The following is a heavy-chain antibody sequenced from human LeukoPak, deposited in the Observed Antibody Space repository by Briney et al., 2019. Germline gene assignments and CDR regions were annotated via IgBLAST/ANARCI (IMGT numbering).Heavy chain of an antibody. CDR2: INWNGGST. CDR1: GITFDDYG. J-gene: IGHJ6*03. Sequence: GGSLRLSCAASGITFDDYGMSWVRQAPGKGMEWVSGINWNGGSTGYADSVKGRFTISRDNAKDSLYLQMNSLRAEDTALYYCARAPPYYYYYMDVWGKGTTVTVSS. V-gene: IGHV3-20*04. CDR3: ARAPPYYYYYMDV.